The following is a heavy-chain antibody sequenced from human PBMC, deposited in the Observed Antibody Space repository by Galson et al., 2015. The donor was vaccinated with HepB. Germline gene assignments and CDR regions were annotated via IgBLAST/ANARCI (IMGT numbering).Heavy chain of an antibody. D-gene: IGHD3-10*01. V-gene: IGHV3-30*18. J-gene: IGHJ6*04. CDR3: AKDDRLLWFGAGMDV. Sequence: SLRLSCAASGFTFGNYAMSWVRQAPGKGLEWVAVISYDGSNKYYADSVKGRFTISRDNSKNTLYLQMNSLRAEDTAVYYCAKDDRLLWFGAGMDVWGKGTTVTVSS. CDR1: GFTFGNYA. CDR2: ISYDGSNK.